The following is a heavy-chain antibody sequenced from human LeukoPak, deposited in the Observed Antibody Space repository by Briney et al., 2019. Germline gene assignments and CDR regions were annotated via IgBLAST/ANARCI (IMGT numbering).Heavy chain of an antibody. V-gene: IGHV1-18*01. J-gene: IGHJ4*02. CDR3: ARDYTDYGDSTLPFDY. CDR1: GYTFTSYG. Sequence: ASVKVSCKASGYTFTSYGILWVRQAPGQGLEWMGWISAYNGNTNYAQKLQGRVTMTTDTSTSTAYMELRSLRSDDTAVYYCARDYTDYGDSTLPFDYWGQGTLVTVSS. D-gene: IGHD4-17*01. CDR2: ISAYNGNT.